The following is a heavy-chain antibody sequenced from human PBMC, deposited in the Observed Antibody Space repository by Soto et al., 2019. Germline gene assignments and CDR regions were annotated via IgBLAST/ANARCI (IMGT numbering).Heavy chain of an antibody. CDR1: GFTFSNYG. V-gene: IGHV3-33*01. Sequence: QVQLVESGGGVVQPGRSLRLSCAASGFTFSNYGMHWVRQAPGKGLEWVAVIWYDGSNEYYADSVKGRFTISRDNSKNTLYLQMNSLRAEDTAVYYCARDSYYDSSGYYLNVDYWGQGTLVTVSS. CDR3: ARDSYYDSSGYYLNVDY. J-gene: IGHJ4*02. D-gene: IGHD3-22*01. CDR2: IWYDGSNE.